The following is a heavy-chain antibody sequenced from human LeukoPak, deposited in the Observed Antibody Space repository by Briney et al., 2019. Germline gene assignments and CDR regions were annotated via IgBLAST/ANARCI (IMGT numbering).Heavy chain of an antibody. CDR1: GGSISSYY. CDR2: IYTSGST. D-gene: IGHD6-19*01. J-gene: IGHJ4*02. CDR3: ARVGLGAVGFDY. V-gene: IGHV4-4*07. Sequence: SETLSLTCTVSGGSISSYYWTWIRQPAGKGLEWIGRIYTSGSTDYNPSLKSRVTMSIDTSKNQFSLKLSSVTAADTAVYYCARVGLGAVGFDYWGQGTLVTVSS.